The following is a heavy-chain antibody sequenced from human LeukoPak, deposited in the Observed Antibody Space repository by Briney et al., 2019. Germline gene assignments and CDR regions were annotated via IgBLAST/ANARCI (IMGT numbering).Heavy chain of an antibody. CDR3: AKRGLVGSPYYYYYMDV. J-gene: IGHJ6*03. Sequence: PGGTLRLSCAASGFTFSSYGMSWVRQAPGEGLEWVSTISGSGGTTYYADSVKGRFTISRDNSKNTLYLQMNSLTAEDTAVYYCAKRGLVGSPYYYYYMDVWGKGTTVTISS. V-gene: IGHV3-23*01. CDR1: GFTFSSYG. CDR2: ISGSGGTT. D-gene: IGHD3/OR15-3a*01.